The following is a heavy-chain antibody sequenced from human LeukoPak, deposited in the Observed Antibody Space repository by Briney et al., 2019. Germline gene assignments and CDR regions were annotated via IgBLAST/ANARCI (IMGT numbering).Heavy chain of an antibody. CDR2: ITAYNGNT. J-gene: IGHJ4*02. CDR3: ARDLPYDFWSGYFYY. CDR1: GYTFTNYG. D-gene: IGHD3-3*01. Sequence: GASVKVSCKASGYTFTNYGISWVRQAPGQGLEWMGWITAYNGNTYYAQNLQGRVTMTTDTSTSTAYMELRRLRSDDTAVFYCARDLPYDFWSGYFYYWGQGTLVTVSS. V-gene: IGHV1-18*01.